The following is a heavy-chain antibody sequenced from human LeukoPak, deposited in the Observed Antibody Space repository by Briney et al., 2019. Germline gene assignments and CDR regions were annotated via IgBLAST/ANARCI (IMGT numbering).Heavy chain of an antibody. Sequence: ASVKVSCKASGGTFSCYAISWVRQAPGQGLEWMGRIIPIFGTANYAQKFQGRVTITTDESTSTAYMELSSLRSEDTAVYYCARDLVLDAFDIWGQGTMVTVSS. J-gene: IGHJ3*02. CDR2: IIPIFGTA. V-gene: IGHV1-69*05. CDR1: GGTFSCYA. CDR3: ARDLVLDAFDI.